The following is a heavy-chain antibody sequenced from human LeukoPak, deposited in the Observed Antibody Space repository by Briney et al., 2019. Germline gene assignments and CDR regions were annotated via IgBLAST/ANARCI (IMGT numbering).Heavy chain of an antibody. CDR3: ARIYSYCSGGSCPQGADY. CDR2: IYSGST. J-gene: IGHJ4*02. CDR1: GGSISSYY. V-gene: IGHV4-59*08. D-gene: IGHD2-15*01. Sequence: SETLSLTCTVSGGSISSYYWSWIRQPPGRGLEWIGYIYSGSTNYNPSLKSRVTISVDTSKNQFSLKLSSVTAADTAVYYCARIYSYCSGGSCPQGADYWGQGTLVTVSS.